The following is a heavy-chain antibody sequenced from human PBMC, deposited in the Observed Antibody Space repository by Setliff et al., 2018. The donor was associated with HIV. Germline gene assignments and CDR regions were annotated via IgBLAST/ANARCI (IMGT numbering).Heavy chain of an antibody. CDR1: GGSISSGNYH. Sequence: PSETLSLTCTASGGSISSGNYHWSWIRQPAGKGLEWIGHIYISGSTDYNPSLKSRVTISGDTSKNQFSLKLSSVTAADTAVYYCARDQPQDYDSLTGYYTGRYFDYWGRGTLVTVSS. CDR3: ARDQPQDYDSLTGYYTGRYFDY. CDR2: IYISGST. V-gene: IGHV4-61*09. J-gene: IGHJ4*02. D-gene: IGHD3-9*01.